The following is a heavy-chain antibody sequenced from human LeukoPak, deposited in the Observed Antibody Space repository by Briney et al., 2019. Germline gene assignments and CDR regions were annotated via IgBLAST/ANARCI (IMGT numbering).Heavy chain of an antibody. V-gene: IGHV3-23*01. CDR1: GFTFSSYA. Sequence: GGSLRLSCEASGFTFSSYAMSWVRQAPGKGLEWVSAISGSGGSTYYADPVKGRFTISRDNSKNTRYLQMNSLRAEDTAVYYCAKGKGIQLWLLDYWGQGTLVTVYS. D-gene: IGHD5-18*01. CDR2: ISGSGGST. J-gene: IGHJ4*02. CDR3: AKGKGIQLWLLDY.